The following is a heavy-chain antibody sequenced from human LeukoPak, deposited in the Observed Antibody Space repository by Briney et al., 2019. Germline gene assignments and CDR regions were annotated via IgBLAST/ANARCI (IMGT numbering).Heavy chain of an antibody. D-gene: IGHD3-10*01. Sequence: PGGSLRLSCAASAITFSSYPMSWVRQAPGKGREWVSAISGVGGSTFYADSVKGRFTISRDNSKNMVYLQMNSLRADDTAVYYCAKGGSYYTSSWFDPWGQGTLVTVSS. J-gene: IGHJ5*02. CDR2: ISGVGGST. CDR1: AITFSSYP. CDR3: AKGGSYYTSSWFDP. V-gene: IGHV3-23*01.